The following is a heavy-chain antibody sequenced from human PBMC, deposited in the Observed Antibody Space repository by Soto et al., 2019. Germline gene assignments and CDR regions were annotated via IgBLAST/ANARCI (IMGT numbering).Heavy chain of an antibody. J-gene: IGHJ6*02. D-gene: IGHD6-19*01. CDR1: GYSFTSYW. Sequence: PGESLKISCKGSGYSFTSYWISWVRPMPGKGLEWMGIIYPGDSDTKYSPSLQGQVTISADTSISTAYLQWTSLKASDTAMYYCARSRRGAYSSGWYSLSGYYNYGIDVWGQGTKVTVSS. V-gene: IGHV5-51*01. CDR3: ARSRRGAYSSGWYSLSGYYNYGIDV. CDR2: IYPGDSDT.